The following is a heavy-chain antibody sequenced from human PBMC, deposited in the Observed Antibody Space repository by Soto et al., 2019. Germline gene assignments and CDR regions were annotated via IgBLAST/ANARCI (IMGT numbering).Heavy chain of an antibody. D-gene: IGHD2-2*01. CDR2: ISPTSTNI. Sequence: EVQLVESGGGLVKPGGSLRLSCAASGFTFSTYSMNWVRQAPGKGLEWVASISPTSTNIHYADSVKGRFSISRDNAEKSIFLDMNRLRGEETAIYYCARVGGGVVVVPGANRGDFWGQGTLVTVSS. CDR1: GFTFSTYS. J-gene: IGHJ4*02. V-gene: IGHV3-21*01. CDR3: ARVGGGVVVVPGANRGDF.